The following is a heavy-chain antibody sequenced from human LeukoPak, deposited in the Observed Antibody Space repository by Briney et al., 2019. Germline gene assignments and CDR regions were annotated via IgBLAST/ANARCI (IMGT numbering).Heavy chain of an antibody. CDR1: GYTFKSYG. CDR3: ARDPPYYYDSRGRPLDP. D-gene: IGHD3-22*01. J-gene: IGHJ5*02. V-gene: IGHV1-18*01. CDR2: ISGYNGNT. Sequence: ASVKVSCKASGYTFKSYGISWVRQAPGQGLEWMGWISGYNGNTNYAQKLQGRVTMTTDTSTSTAYMELRSLRSDDTAVYYCARDPPYYYDSRGRPLDPWGQGTLVTASS.